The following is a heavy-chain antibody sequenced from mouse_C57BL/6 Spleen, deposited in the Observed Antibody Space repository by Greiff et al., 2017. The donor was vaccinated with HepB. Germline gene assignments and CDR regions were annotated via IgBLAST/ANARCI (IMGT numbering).Heavy chain of an antibody. Sequence: DVQLVESEGGLVQPGSSMKLSCTASGFTFSDYYMAWVRQVPEKGLEWVANINYDGSSSYYLDSLKSRFIISRDNAKNILYLQMSSLKSEDTATYYCARGYYGLFDYWGQGTTHTVSS. J-gene: IGHJ2*01. V-gene: IGHV5-16*01. CDR2: INYDGSSS. D-gene: IGHD2-1*01. CDR3: ARGYYGLFDY. CDR1: GFTFSDYY.